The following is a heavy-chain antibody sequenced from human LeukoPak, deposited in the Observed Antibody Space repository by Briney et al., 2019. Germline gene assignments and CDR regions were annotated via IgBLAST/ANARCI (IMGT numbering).Heavy chain of an antibody. D-gene: IGHD3-10*01. CDR1: GFTFSDYY. CDR3: ARDLVNMFRGVIPYGMDV. CDR2: ISSSGSTI. V-gene: IGHV3-11*01. J-gene: IGHJ6*02. Sequence: GGSLRLSCAASGFTFSDYYMSWIRQAPGKGLEWVSYISSSGSTIYYADSVKGRFTISRDNAKNSLYLQMNSLRAEDTAVYYCARDLVNMFRGVIPYGMDVWGQGTTVTVSS.